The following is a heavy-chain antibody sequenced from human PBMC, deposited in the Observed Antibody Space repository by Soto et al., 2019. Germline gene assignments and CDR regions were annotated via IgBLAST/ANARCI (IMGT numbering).Heavy chain of an antibody. CDR3: AFNSGSGSYYFDY. Sequence: EGQLLESGGGLVQPGGSRRLSCAASGFTFSSYAMWWVRQAPGKGLECVSAISGGGETTYYADSVKGRFTISRDNSKNTLYLQMNSLRAEDTAVYYCAFNSGSGSYYFDYWGQGTLVTVSS. CDR1: GFTFSSYA. V-gene: IGHV3-23*01. J-gene: IGHJ4*02. CDR2: ISGGGETT. D-gene: IGHD3-10*01.